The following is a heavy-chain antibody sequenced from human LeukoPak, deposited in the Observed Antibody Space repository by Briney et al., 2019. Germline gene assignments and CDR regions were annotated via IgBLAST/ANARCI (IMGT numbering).Heavy chain of an antibody. CDR1: GFTFSSYS. Sequence: GGSLRLSRAASGFTFSSYSMNWVRQAPGKGLEWVSSISSSSSYIYYADSVKGRFTISRDNAKNSLYLQMNSLRAEDTAVYYCARASIAARADYWGQGTLVTVSS. V-gene: IGHV3-21*01. CDR3: ARASIAARADY. CDR2: ISSSSSYI. D-gene: IGHD6-6*01. J-gene: IGHJ4*02.